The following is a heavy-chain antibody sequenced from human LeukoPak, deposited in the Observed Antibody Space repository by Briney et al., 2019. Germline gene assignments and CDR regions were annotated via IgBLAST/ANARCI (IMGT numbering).Heavy chain of an antibody. CDR3: AREEGGKLGIDYYFDY. Sequence: GGSLRLSCAASGFTFSSYAMHWVRQAPGRGLEWVAFIRYDGSNKYYADCVKGRFTISRDNSKNYLYLQMNSLRAEDTAVYYCAREEGGKLGIDYYFDYWGQGTLVTVSS. D-gene: IGHD7-27*01. CDR2: IRYDGSNK. V-gene: IGHV3-30*02. J-gene: IGHJ4*02. CDR1: GFTFSSYA.